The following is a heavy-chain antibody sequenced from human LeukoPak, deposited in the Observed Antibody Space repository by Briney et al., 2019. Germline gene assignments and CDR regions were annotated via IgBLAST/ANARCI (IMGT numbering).Heavy chain of an antibody. D-gene: IGHD3-22*01. CDR1: GFTFSSYA. J-gene: IGHJ2*01. CDR2: ISGSGSTI. Sequence: GGSLRLSCAASGFTFSSYAMSWVRQAPGKGLEWVSAISGSGSTIYYADSVKGRFTISRDNAKNSLYLQMNSLRAEDTAVYYCARDLFPYYYDSSGYYHWYFDLWGRGTLVTVSS. CDR3: ARDLFPYYYDSSGYYHWYFDL. V-gene: IGHV3-48*04.